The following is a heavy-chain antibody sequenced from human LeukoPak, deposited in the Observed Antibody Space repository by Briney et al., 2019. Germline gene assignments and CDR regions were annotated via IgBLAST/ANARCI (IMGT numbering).Heavy chain of an antibody. D-gene: IGHD5-24*01. CDR2: ISSSSSTI. J-gene: IGHJ4*02. V-gene: IGHV3-48*04. Sequence: PGGSLRLSCAASGFTFSSYSMNWVRQAPGKGLEWVSYISSSSSTIYYADSVKGRFTISSDNAKNSVYLQMNSLRGEDTAVYYCARWRWQQSEFDFWGQGTLVTVSS. CDR3: ARWRWQQSEFDF. CDR1: GFTFSSYS.